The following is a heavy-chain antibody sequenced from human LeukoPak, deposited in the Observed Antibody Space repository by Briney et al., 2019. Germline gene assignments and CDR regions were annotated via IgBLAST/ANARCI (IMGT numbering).Heavy chain of an antibody. CDR2: FDPEDGET. V-gene: IGHV1-24*01. CDR3: ATDPLGGATADY. J-gene: IGHJ4*02. CDR1: GYTLTELS. Sequence: ASVKVSCKVSGYTLTELSMHWVRQAPGKGLEWMGGFDPEDGETIYAQKFQGRVTMTEDTSTDTAYMELSSLRSEDTAVYYCATDPLGGATADYWGQGTLVTVSS. D-gene: IGHD1-26*01.